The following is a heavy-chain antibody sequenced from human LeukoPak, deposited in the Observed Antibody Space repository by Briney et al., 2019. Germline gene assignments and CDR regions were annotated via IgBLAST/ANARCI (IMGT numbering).Heavy chain of an antibody. CDR3: ARDATPDGIIFDY. J-gene: IGHJ4*02. CDR2: ISYDAFNE. D-gene: IGHD3-16*01. Sequence: AGGSLRLSCAASGFTFTKFGMHWVRQSPGKGLEWVAAISYDAFNEDYGRSVRGRFTISRDNSKSTLYLQMNSLRAEDTAVYYCARDATPDGIIFDYWGQGTLVTVSS. V-gene: IGHV3-30*03. CDR1: GFTFTKFG.